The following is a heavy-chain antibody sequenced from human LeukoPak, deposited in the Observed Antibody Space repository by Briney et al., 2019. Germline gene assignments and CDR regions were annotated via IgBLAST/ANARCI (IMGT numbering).Heavy chain of an antibody. D-gene: IGHD3-16*02. CDR1: GFTFGSYG. CDR2: ISGSGGST. V-gene: IGHV3-23*01. CDR3: AKPGIGVWGSYRPYYFDY. J-gene: IGHJ4*02. Sequence: GGSLRLSCAASGFTFGSYGMHWVRQAPGKGLEWVSAISGSGGSTYYADSVKGRFTISRDNSKNTLYLQMNSLRAEDTAVYYCAKPGIGVWGSYRPYYFDYWGQGTLVTVSS.